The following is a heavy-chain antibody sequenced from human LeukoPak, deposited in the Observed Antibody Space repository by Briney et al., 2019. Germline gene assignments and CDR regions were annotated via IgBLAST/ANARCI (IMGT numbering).Heavy chain of an antibody. J-gene: IGHJ4*02. CDR2: MYYSGST. Sequence: SETLSLTCTVSGGSISSSNYYWGWIRQPPGKGLEWIGSMYYSGSTYYNPSLKSRVTISVDTSKNQFSLKLSSVTAADTAVYYCARLDYDILTFDYWGQGTLVTVSS. V-gene: IGHV4-39*01. D-gene: IGHD3-9*01. CDR3: ARLDYDILTFDY. CDR1: GGSISSSNYY.